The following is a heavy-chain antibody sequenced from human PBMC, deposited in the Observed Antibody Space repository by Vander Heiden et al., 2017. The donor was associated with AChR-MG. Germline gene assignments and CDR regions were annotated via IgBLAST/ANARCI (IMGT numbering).Heavy chain of an antibody. J-gene: IGHJ6*02. Sequence: EVQLVESGGGLVQPGGSLILSCSASGVTFRSYSINGVRQAPGKGLEWVSDISSSSSTIYYADSVKGRFTISRDNAKNSLYLQMNSLRAEETAVYYCARGYYDSSGYYIYYYYGMDVWGQGTTVTVSS. CDR1: GVTFRSYS. D-gene: IGHD3-22*01. V-gene: IGHV3-48*01. CDR2: ISSSSSTI. CDR3: ARGYYDSSGYYIYYYYGMDV.